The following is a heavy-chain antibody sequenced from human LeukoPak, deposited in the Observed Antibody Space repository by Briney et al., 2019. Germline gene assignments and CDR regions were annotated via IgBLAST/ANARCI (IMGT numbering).Heavy chain of an antibody. CDR1: GGSISSYY. CDR2: ISYSGST. J-gene: IGHJ6*02. V-gene: IGHV4-59*01. Sequence: SETLSLTCTVSGGSISSYYWSWIRQPPGKGLEWIGYISYSGSTDYNPSLKSRVTISLDTSKNQFSLKLSSVTAADTAVYYCARDPYYYGMDVWGQGTTVTVSS. CDR3: ARDPYYYGMDV.